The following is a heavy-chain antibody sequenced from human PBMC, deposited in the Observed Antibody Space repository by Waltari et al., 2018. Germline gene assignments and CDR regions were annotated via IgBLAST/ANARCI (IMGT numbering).Heavy chain of an antibody. CDR2: VAYSGTT. D-gene: IGHD5-12*01. J-gene: IGHJ3*01. Sequence: QLQLPESGPRLVRPSEPLSLICRVSGVSITRNRTYWAWIRQSPGQGLEWVGTVAYSGTTYISPSLKSRVSVSRDTSKNQVSLILGSVTAADMAVYYCATYIGASVGTAAFDVWGQGTMVTVSS. CDR3: ATYIGASVGTAAFDV. V-gene: IGHV4-39*01. CDR1: GVSITRNRTY.